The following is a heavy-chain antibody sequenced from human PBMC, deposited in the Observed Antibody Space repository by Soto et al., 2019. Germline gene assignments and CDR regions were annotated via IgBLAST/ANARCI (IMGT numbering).Heavy chain of an antibody. J-gene: IGHJ6*02. Sequence: ASVKVSCKVSGYTLTELSMHWVRQAPGKGLEWMGGFDPEDGETIYAQKFQGRVTMTEDTSTDTAYMELSSLRSEDTAVYYCATRVLLAVAVPYYCTVRAFGAQGTTVPVSS. D-gene: IGHD6-19*01. CDR1: GYTLTELS. V-gene: IGHV1-24*01. CDR2: FDPEDGET. CDR3: ATRVLLAVAVPYYCTVRAF.